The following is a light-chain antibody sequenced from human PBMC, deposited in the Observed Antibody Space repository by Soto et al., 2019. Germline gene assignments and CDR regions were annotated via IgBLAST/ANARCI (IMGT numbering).Light chain of an antibody. CDR1: QSISSW. J-gene: IGKJ4*01. Sequence: DIQMTQSPSTLSASVGDRVTITCRASQSISSWLAWYQQKPGKAPKLLMYKASRLQSGVPSRFSASGSGTEFTLTISSLQPDDFATYYCQQYNNYPVTFGGGTTVDIK. CDR2: KAS. V-gene: IGKV1-5*03. CDR3: QQYNNYPVT.